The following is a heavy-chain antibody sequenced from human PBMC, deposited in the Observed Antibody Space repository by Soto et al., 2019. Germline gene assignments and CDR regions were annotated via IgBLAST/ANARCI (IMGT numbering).Heavy chain of an antibody. CDR3: AKDLQSYGDYDYYCYGMDV. V-gene: IGHV3-30*18. CDR2: ISYDGTNK. CDR1: GFTFSTYG. Sequence: QVQLVESGGGEVQPERSLTISCAASGFTFSTYGMHWVRQTPGKGLEWVAVISYDGTNKFYSDSVKGRFTISRDNFKNTLTLQMNSPRADDTAVYSCAKDLQSYGDYDYYCYGMDVWGLGTRVTVSS. J-gene: IGHJ6*02. D-gene: IGHD4-17*01.